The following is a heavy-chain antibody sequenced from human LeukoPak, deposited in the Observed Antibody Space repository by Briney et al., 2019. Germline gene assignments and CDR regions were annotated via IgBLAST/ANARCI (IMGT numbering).Heavy chain of an antibody. CDR2: INWNGGST. CDR3: AREPPPNLDYGGNSQDYYYYYMDV. D-gene: IGHD4-23*01. CDR1: GFTFDDYG. J-gene: IGHJ6*03. Sequence: PGGSLRLSCAASGFTFDDYGMSWVRQAPGKGLEWVSGINWNGGSTVYADSVKGRFTISRDNAKNSLYLQMNSLRAEDTALYYCAREPPPNLDYGGNSQDYYYYYMDVWGKGTTVTVSS. V-gene: IGHV3-20*04.